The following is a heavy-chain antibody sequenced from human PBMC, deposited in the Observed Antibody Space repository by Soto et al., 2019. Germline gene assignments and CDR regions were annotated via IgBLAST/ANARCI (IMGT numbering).Heavy chain of an antibody. J-gene: IGHJ4*02. Sequence: SETLSLTCTVSGGSFISYYWSWIRQPPEKGLEWIGYIYYSGSTNYNPSLKSRVTISVDTSKIQFSLKLTSVTAADTAVYYCARAHNSRFGDFYFDYWGQGTLVTVSS. V-gene: IGHV4-59*01. CDR1: GGSFISYY. CDR3: ARAHNSRFGDFYFDY. D-gene: IGHD3-10*01. CDR2: IYYSGST.